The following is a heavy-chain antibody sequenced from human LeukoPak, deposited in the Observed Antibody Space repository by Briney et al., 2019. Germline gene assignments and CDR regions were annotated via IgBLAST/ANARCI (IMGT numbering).Heavy chain of an antibody. CDR2: IIPILGIA. Sequence: GASVKVSCKASGGTFSSYTISWVRQAPGQGLEWMGRIIPILGIANYAQKFQGRVTITADKSTSTAYMELSSLRSEDTAVYYCARDLRYYYGSGTGQDAFDIWGQGTMVTASS. CDR1: GGTFSSYT. V-gene: IGHV1-69*04. D-gene: IGHD3-10*01. J-gene: IGHJ3*02. CDR3: ARDLRYYYGSGTGQDAFDI.